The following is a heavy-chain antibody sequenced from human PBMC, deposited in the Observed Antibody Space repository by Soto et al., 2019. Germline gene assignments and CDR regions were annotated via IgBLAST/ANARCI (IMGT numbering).Heavy chain of an antibody. CDR2: IYTSGST. Sequence: PSETLSLTCTVSRGSISSGTNYWAWIRQPAGKGLEWIGRIYTSGSTNYNPSLKSRVTMSVDTSKNQFSLKLSSLTAADTAVYYCATSGSVPFDYWGQGTLVTVSS. CDR1: RGSISSGTNY. V-gene: IGHV4-61*02. CDR3: ATSGSVPFDY. J-gene: IGHJ4*02. D-gene: IGHD1-26*01.